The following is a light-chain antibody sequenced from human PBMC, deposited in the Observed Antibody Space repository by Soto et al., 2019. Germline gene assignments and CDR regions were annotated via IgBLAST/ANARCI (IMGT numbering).Light chain of an antibody. Sequence: QSVLTQPPSASGTPGQRVTISCSGSSSNIGSNYVYWYQQLPGTAPKLLIYSNNQRHSGVPDRFSGSKSGTSASLAISGIRSEDEADYYCAAWDDSLSGHWVFGGGTKVNVL. CDR2: SNN. CDR3: AAWDDSLSGHWV. J-gene: IGLJ3*02. V-gene: IGLV1-47*02. CDR1: SSNIGSNY.